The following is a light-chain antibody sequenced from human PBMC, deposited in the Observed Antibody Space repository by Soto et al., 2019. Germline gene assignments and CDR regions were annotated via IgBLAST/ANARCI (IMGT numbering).Light chain of an antibody. CDR3: SSYSTSSTGV. V-gene: IGLV2-14*01. J-gene: IGLJ1*01. CDR1: SSDVGGYNY. Sequence: QSALTQSASVSGSPGQSITISCTGTSSDVGGYNYVSWYQQHPDKAPKLMIYEVSNRPSGVSNRFSGSKSGNTASLTISGLQAEDEADYYCSSYSTSSTGVFGTGTKLTVL. CDR2: EVS.